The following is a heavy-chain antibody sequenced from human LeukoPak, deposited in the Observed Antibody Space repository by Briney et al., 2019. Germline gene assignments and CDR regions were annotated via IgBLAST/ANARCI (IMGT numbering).Heavy chain of an antibody. V-gene: IGHV1-2*02. CDR3: VPSSSGYFDY. CDR2: INPKSGDT. Sequence: ASVKVSCKASGYTFINYHVQWVRRAPRQGPEWMGWINPKSGDTKYAQKFQGRVTMTRDTSTSTAYLRLSSLRPDDTAVYYCVPSSSGYFDYWGQGSLVTVSS. CDR1: GYTFINYH. J-gene: IGHJ4*02. D-gene: IGHD6-6*01.